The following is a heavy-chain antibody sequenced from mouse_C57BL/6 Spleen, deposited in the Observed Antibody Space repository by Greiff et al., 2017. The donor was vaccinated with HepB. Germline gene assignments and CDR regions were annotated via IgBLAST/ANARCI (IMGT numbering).Heavy chain of an antibody. J-gene: IGHJ4*01. Sequence: VQRVESGAELAKPGASVKLSCKASGYTFTSYWMHWVKQRPGQGLEWIGYINPSSGYTKYNQKFKDKATLTADKSSSTAYMQLSSLTYEDSAVYYCARPLDGSSLFYAMDYWGQGTSVTVSS. CDR1: GYTFTSYW. CDR2: INPSSGYT. V-gene: IGHV1-7*01. CDR3: ARPLDGSSLFYAMDY. D-gene: IGHD1-1*01.